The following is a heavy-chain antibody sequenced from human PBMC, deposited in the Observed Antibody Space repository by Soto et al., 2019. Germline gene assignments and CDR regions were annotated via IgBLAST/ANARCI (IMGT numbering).Heavy chain of an antibody. CDR2: ISAYNGNT. Sequence: ASVKVSCKASGYTFTSYGISWVRQAPGQGLEWMGWISAYNGNTNYAQKLQGRVTMTTDTSTSTAYMELRSLRSDDTAVYYCATSITIFGVVTDAPYYFDYWGQGTLVTSPQ. CDR3: ATSITIFGVVTDAPYYFDY. D-gene: IGHD3-3*01. J-gene: IGHJ4*02. CDR1: GYTFTSYG. V-gene: IGHV1-18*01.